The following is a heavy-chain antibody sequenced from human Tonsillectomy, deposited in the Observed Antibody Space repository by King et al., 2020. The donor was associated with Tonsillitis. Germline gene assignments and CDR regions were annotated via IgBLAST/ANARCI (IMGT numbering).Heavy chain of an antibody. CDR1: GYSFTTYW. D-gene: IGHD6-19*01. CDR3: ARLLSSGYNFRYFDY. V-gene: IGHV5-51*03. Sequence: VQLVESGAEVKKPGESLKISCKTSGYSFTTYWIGWVRQMPGKGLEWMGIIYHGDSDTKYSPSFQGQVTISADRSTTTAYLQWSSLKASDTAIYYCARLLSSGYNFRYFDYWGHGSLVTVSS. CDR2: IYHGDSDT. J-gene: IGHJ4*01.